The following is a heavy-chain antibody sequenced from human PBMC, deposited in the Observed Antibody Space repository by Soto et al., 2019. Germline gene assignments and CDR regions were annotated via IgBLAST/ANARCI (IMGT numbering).Heavy chain of an antibody. V-gene: IGHV3-48*01. CDR2: INSSGSIT. Sequence: PGGSLRLSCTASGFTFSTYSMNWVRQAPGKGLEWVSSINSSGSITYYADSVKGRFTISRDNAKNTLYLQINALRAEDTAVYYCARDFSMVIVAPGYWGQGTLVTVSS. CDR1: GFTFSTYS. CDR3: ARDFSMVIVAPGY. D-gene: IGHD5-12*01. J-gene: IGHJ4*02.